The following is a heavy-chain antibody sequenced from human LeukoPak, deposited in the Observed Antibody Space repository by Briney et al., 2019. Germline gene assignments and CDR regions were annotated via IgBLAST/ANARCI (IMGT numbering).Heavy chain of an antibody. CDR2: IYYSGSI. V-gene: IGHV4-59*08. J-gene: IGHJ4*02. D-gene: IGHD1-26*01. Sequence: SETLSLTCTVSGGSISSYYWSWIRQPPGKGLEWIGYIYYSGSINYNPSLKSRVTISVDTSKNQFTLKLRSVTAADTAVYYCARYSGSYSGFDYWGQGTLVTVSS. CDR3: ARYSGSYSGFDY. CDR1: GGSISSYY.